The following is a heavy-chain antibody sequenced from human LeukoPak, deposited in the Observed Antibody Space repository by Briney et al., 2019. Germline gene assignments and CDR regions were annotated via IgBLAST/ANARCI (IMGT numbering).Heavy chain of an antibody. CDR1: GFNFDRYT. D-gene: IGHD3-10*02. Sequence: GGSLRLSCATSGFNFDRYTIHWVRQAPGRGLEWVSLAGWAGGTTFYSDSVRGRFTISRDSGRKSVYLQMNSLTTDDTAFYFCAKELDTMFFDYWGQGALVTVSS. CDR3: AKELDTMFFDY. V-gene: IGHV3-43*01. CDR2: AGWAGGTT. J-gene: IGHJ4*02.